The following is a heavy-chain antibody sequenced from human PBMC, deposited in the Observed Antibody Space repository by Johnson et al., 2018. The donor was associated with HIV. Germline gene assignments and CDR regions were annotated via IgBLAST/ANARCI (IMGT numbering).Heavy chain of an antibody. CDR1: QFTFNSYD. CDR2: IGTAGDT. D-gene: IGHD1-26*01. CDR3: ARIRFLVVSTSGAFEI. Sequence: VQLVESGGGLAKPAWSPRLSCGASQFTFNSYDMHWVRQPTGKGLEWVSGIGTAGDTNYSGSVKGRFTISRDNAKNTLYLQMNSLRAEDTAVYYCARIRFLVVSTSGAFEIWGQGTMVTVAS. V-gene: IGHV3-13*01. J-gene: IGHJ3*02.